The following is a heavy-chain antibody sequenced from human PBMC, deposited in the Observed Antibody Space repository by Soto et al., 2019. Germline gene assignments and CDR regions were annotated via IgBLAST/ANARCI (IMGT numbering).Heavy chain of an antibody. D-gene: IGHD4-17*01. Sequence: QVHLVQSGAEVKKPGSSVKVSCKYSGGTFRTESINWVRQAPGQGLEWMGGILPFCGTADYAPRFQGRVTMTADGATTTAYMELSSLTSQDTAVYFCARGHEYGGNSEAFEVWGQGTMVTVSS. J-gene: IGHJ3*01. CDR2: ILPFCGTA. V-gene: IGHV1-69*13. CDR3: ARGHEYGGNSEAFEV. CDR1: GGTFRTES.